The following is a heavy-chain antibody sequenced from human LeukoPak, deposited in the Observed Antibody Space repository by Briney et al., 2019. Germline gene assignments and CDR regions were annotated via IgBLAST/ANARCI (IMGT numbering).Heavy chain of an antibody. Sequence: ASVKVSCKASGYTFTGYYMHWVRQAPGQGLEWMGWINPNSGGTNYAQKFQGRVTMTRDTSISTAYMELSRLRSDDTAVYYCARDFRIKGYYYDSSGYYDSVYWGQGTLVTVSS. J-gene: IGHJ4*02. CDR3: ARDFRIKGYYYDSSGYYDSVY. V-gene: IGHV1-2*02. CDR1: GYTFTGYY. D-gene: IGHD3-22*01. CDR2: INPNSGGT.